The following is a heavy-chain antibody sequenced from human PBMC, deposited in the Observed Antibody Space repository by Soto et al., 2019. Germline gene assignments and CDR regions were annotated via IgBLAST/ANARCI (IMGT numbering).Heavy chain of an antibody. D-gene: IGHD6-13*01. CDR3: ARRAAAGRSFDY. J-gene: IGHJ4*02. CDR2: ISSSGNSI. V-gene: IGHV3-11*01. CDR1: GFTFSDYY. Sequence: GRSLRLSCAASGFTFSDYYMTWIRQAPGKGLEWVSYISSSGNSIYYADSVRGRFTVSRDNAKNSLFLQMNSLRAEDTAVYYCARRAAAGRSFDYWGLGTLVTVSS.